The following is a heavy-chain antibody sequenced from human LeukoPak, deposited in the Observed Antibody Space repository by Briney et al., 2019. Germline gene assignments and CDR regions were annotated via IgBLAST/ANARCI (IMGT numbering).Heavy chain of an antibody. Sequence: ASVKVSCKASGHTFTGYYMHWVRQAPGQGLEWMGWINPNSGGTNYAQKFQGRVTMTRDTSISTAYMELSRLRSDDTAVYYCARIWQQLVESSFDYWGQGTLVTVSS. V-gene: IGHV1-2*02. D-gene: IGHD6-13*01. CDR2: INPNSGGT. J-gene: IGHJ4*02. CDR1: GHTFTGYY. CDR3: ARIWQQLVESSFDY.